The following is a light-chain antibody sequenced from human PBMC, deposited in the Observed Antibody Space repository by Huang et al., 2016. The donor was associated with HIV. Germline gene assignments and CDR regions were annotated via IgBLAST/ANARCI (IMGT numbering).Light chain of an antibody. CDR2: GAS. CDR1: QSVATN. Sequence: IVMTQSPATLSVSPGESATLSCRASQSVATNLAWYQQRPGQAPRLLITGASTRATGIPTRFSCSGSGIDFTLTITSLQSEDFAIYYCQQYNKQWTFGQGTKVEIK. V-gene: IGKV3-15*01. CDR3: QQYNKQWT. J-gene: IGKJ1*01.